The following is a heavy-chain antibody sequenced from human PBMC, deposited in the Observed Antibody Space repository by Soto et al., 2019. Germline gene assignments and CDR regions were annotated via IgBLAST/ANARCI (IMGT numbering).Heavy chain of an antibody. J-gene: IGHJ4*02. V-gene: IGHV1-18*01. CDR2: ISAYNRNT. Sequence: QVQLVQSGAEVKKPGASVKVSCKASGYTFTSYGISWVRQAPGQGLEWMGWISAYNRNTNYAQKLQGRVTMTTDTXXXXXXXXXXXXXXXXXXXXXXXXXXXXXXXFDYWGQGTLVTVSS. CDR1: GYTFTSYG. CDR3: XXXXXXXXXFDY.